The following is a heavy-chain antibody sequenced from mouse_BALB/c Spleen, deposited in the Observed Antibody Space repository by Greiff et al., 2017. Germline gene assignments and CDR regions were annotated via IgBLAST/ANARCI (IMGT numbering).Heavy chain of an antibody. J-gene: IGHJ3*01. Sequence: EVKLVESGGGLVQPGGSLKLSCAASGFTFSSYTMSWVRQTPEKRLEWVAYISNGGGSTYYPDTVKGRFTISRDNAKNTLYLQMSSLKSEDTAMYYCARPYYYGSSYSAWFAYWGQGTLVTVSA. CDR2: ISNGGGST. CDR3: ARPYYYGSSYSAWFAY. CDR1: GFTFSSYT. D-gene: IGHD1-1*01. V-gene: IGHV5-12-2*01.